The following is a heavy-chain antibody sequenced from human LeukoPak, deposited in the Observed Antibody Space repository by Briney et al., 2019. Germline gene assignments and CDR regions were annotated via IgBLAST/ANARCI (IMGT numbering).Heavy chain of an antibody. J-gene: IGHJ4*02. CDR1: GGSFSGYY. D-gene: IGHD2-21*01. CDR3: ARDVVKGFDY. V-gene: IGHV4-34*01. Sequence: SETLSLTCAVYGGSFSGYYWSWIRQPPGKGLEWIGEINHSGSTNYNPSLKSRVTISVDTSKNQFSLKLSSVTAADTAVYYCARDVVKGFDYWGQGTLVTVSS. CDR2: INHSGST.